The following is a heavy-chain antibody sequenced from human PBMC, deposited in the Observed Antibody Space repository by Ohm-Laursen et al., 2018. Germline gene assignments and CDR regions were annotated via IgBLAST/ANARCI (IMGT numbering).Heavy chain of an antibody. Sequence: SLRLSCTASGFTFSSYAMHWVRQAPGKGLEYVSAISSNGGSTYYANSVKGRFTISRDNSKNALYLQMNSLRAEDAAVYYCARTSNGTEDYWGQGTLVTVSS. J-gene: IGHJ4*02. V-gene: IGHV3-64*01. D-gene: IGHD1-26*01. CDR3: ARTSNGTEDY. CDR1: GFTFSSYA. CDR2: ISSNGGST.